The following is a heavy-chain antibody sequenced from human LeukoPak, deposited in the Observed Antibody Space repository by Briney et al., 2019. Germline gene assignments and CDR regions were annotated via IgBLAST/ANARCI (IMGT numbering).Heavy chain of an antibody. Sequence: GRSLRLSCAASGFTFSSYGMHWVRQAPGKGLEWVAVIWYDGSNKYYADSVKGRFTISRDNSKNTLYLQMNSLRAEDTAVYYCARDMGYCSSTSCYPAHWGQGTLATVSS. CDR3: ARDMGYCSSTSCYPAH. CDR1: GFTFSSYG. V-gene: IGHV3-33*01. D-gene: IGHD2-2*01. J-gene: IGHJ4*02. CDR2: IWYDGSNK.